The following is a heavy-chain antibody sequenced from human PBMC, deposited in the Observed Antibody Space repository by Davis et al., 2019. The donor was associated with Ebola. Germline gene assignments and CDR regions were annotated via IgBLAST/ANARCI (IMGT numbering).Heavy chain of an antibody. CDR2: ISWDGGST. J-gene: IGHJ6*03. CDR1: GFTFDDYT. Sequence: PGGSLRLSCAASGFTFDDYTMHWVRQAPGKGLEWVSLISWDGGSTYYADSVKGRFTISRDNSKNSLYLQMNSLRTEDTALYYCAKNFGSTNYFYMDVWGKGTTVTVSS. V-gene: IGHV3-43*01. D-gene: IGHD3-10*01. CDR3: AKNFGSTNYFYMDV.